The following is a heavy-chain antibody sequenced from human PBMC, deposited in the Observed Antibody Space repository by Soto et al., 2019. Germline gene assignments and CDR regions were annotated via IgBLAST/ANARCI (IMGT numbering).Heavy chain of an antibody. CDR3: ARVPYYGSGSTDAFDI. J-gene: IGHJ3*02. Sequence: GGSLRLSCAASGFTFSSYSMNWVRQAPGKGLEWVSSISSSSSYIYYADSVKGRFTISRDNAKNSLYLQMNSLRAEDTAVYYCARVPYYGSGSTDAFDIWGQGTMVTVSS. V-gene: IGHV3-21*01. CDR1: GFTFSSYS. CDR2: ISSSSSYI. D-gene: IGHD3-10*01.